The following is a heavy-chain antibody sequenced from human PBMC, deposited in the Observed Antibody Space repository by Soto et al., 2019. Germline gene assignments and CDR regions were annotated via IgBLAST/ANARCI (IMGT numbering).Heavy chain of an antibody. D-gene: IGHD3-3*01. CDR3: ARDRNGGKRFLVPYGMDV. Sequence: QVQLQESGPGLVKPSQTLSLTCTVSGGSISSGGYYWSWIRQHPGKGLEWIGYIYYSGSTYYNPSLKSRVTISVDTSKNQSSLKLSSVTAADTAVYYCARDRNGGKRFLVPYGMDVWGQGTTVTVSS. CDR2: IYYSGST. CDR1: GGSISSGGYY. J-gene: IGHJ6*02. V-gene: IGHV4-31*03.